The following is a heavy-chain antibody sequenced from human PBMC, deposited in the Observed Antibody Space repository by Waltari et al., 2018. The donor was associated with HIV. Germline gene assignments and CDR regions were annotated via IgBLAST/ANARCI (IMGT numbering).Heavy chain of an antibody. CDR3: ASASRDTAMGAFDI. CDR2: MSPIFGSP. V-gene: IGHV1-69*01. Sequence: QVQPVQSGAEVKKPGSSVKVSCKASGGTFSNSAINWVRQAPGEGLGWMGGMSPIFGSPNYAEKFQGRVTITAYGSTSTVYMKLSSLRSEDTAVYYCASASRDTAMGAFDIWGQGTMVTVSS. D-gene: IGHD5-18*01. CDR1: GGTFSNSA. J-gene: IGHJ3*02.